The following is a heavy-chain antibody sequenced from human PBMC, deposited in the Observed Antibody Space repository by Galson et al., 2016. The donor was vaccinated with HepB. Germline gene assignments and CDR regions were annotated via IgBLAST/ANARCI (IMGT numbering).Heavy chain of an antibody. V-gene: IGHV4-31*02. J-gene: IGHJ6*02. CDR3: AREAITKVRGVIISNGMDV. CDR2: IYYSGRT. D-gene: IGHD3-10*01. Sequence: KGLEWVGFIYYSGRTYYNPSLQSRVTMSVDTSNNHFSLRLNSVTAADTAVYYCAREAITKVRGVIISNGMDVWGQGTAVIVSS.